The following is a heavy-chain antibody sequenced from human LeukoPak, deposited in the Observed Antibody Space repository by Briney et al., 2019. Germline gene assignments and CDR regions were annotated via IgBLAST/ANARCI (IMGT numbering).Heavy chain of an antibody. Sequence: PSETLSLTCTVSGGSTSSSDYYWGWIRQPPGKDLEWIGSIYYSGSTYYSPSLKSRVAISVDTSKNQFSLKLISLTAADTAVYYCVRQRGYDFWSGPLGDYYYYYYMDVWGKGTTVTVSS. V-gene: IGHV4-39*01. CDR1: GGSTSSSDYY. J-gene: IGHJ6*03. CDR3: VRQRGYDFWSGPLGDYYYYYYMDV. CDR2: IYYSGST. D-gene: IGHD3-3*01.